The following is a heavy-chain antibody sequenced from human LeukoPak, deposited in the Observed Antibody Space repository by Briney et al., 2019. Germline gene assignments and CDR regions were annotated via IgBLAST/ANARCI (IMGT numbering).Heavy chain of an antibody. CDR2: INPSGGST. V-gene: IGHV1-46*01. Sequence: ASVKVSCKVSGYTLTELSMYWVRQAPGQGLEWMGIINPSGGSTSYAQKFQGRLTMTRDTSTSTVYMELSSLRSEDTAVYYCARGTDYQLPLLDCWGQGTLVTVSS. D-gene: IGHD2-2*01. CDR3: ARGTDYQLPLLDC. CDR1: GYTLTELS. J-gene: IGHJ4*02.